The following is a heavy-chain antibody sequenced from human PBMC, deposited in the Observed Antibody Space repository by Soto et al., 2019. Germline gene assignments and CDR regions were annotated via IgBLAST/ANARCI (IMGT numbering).Heavy chain of an antibody. CDR1: GFSLTTSGVG. V-gene: IGHV2-5*02. J-gene: IGHJ4*02. CDR2: IYWDDDK. CDR3: AHRVLRTVFGLVTTTAIYFDF. Sequence: QITLNESGPTLVKPTQTLTLTCTFSGFSLTTSGVGVGWIRQSPGKAPEWLALIYWDDDKRYSPSLKSRLTITKDTSTNQVVLTMANLDPADTATYYCAHRVLRTVFGLVTTTAIYFDFWGQGTPVDVSS. D-gene: IGHD3-3*01.